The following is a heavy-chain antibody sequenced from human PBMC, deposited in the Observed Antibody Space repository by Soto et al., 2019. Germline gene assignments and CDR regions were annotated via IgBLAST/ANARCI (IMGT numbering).Heavy chain of an antibody. D-gene: IGHD5-12*01. CDR1: GLTFSDAW. CDR3: IWESKFYSSWQ. Sequence: GGSLRLSCTVSGLTFSDAWLNWVRQAPGKGLEWVGRFKSVGAGGTTEYAAPVKGRFTLSRDDLQNTMYLQMNSLKTDDTAVYFCIWESKFYSSWQWGRGTLVTVSS. J-gene: IGHJ4*02. CDR2: FKSVGAGGTT. V-gene: IGHV3-15*07.